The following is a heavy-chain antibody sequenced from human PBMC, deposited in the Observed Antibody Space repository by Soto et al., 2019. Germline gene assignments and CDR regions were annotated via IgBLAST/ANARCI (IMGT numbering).Heavy chain of an antibody. CDR3: ARDMSGGTYNYYYGMDV. Sequence: EVPLLESGGGLGQPGGSLRLSCAASGFSFSSYAMTWVRQAPGRGLEWVSAISGSGSPTYYADSVKGRFTISRDNSKTKLSLQMNSLRADDTAVYYCARDMSGGTYNYYYGMDVWGQGTTVTVSS. D-gene: IGHD1-26*01. J-gene: IGHJ6*02. CDR2: ISGSGSPT. V-gene: IGHV3-23*01. CDR1: GFSFSSYA.